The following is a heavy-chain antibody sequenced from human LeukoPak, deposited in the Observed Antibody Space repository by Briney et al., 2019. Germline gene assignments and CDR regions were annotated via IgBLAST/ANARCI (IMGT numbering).Heavy chain of an antibody. Sequence: GGSLRLSCAASGFTFSDYYMSWIRQAPGKGLEWVSYISSSGSTIYYADSVKGRFTISRDNAKNSLYLQMNSLRAEDTAVYYCARDLRITIFGVVTDWYFDLWGRGTLVTVSS. CDR2: ISSSGSTI. D-gene: IGHD3-3*01. CDR3: ARDLRITIFGVVTDWYFDL. CDR1: GFTFSDYY. V-gene: IGHV3-11*01. J-gene: IGHJ2*01.